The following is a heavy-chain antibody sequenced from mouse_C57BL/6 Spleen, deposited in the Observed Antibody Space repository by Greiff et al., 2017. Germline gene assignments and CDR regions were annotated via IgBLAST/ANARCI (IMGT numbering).Heavy chain of an antibody. Sequence: EVKLMEPGPGLVKPSQSLSLTCSVTGYSITSGYYWNWIRQFPGNKLEWMGYISYDGSNNYNPSLKNRISITRDTSKNQFFLKLNSVTTEYTATYYCARDGGSSLAWFAYWGQGTLVTVSA. J-gene: IGHJ3*01. CDR3: ARDGGSSLAWFAY. CDR2: ISYDGSN. CDR1: GYSITSGYY. V-gene: IGHV3-6*01. D-gene: IGHD1-1*01.